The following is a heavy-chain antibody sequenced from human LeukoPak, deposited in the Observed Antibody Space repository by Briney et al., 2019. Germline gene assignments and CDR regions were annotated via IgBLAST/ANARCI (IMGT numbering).Heavy chain of an antibody. J-gene: IGHJ4*02. Sequence: SATLSLTCAVSGYSISSGYYWGWIRQPPGKGLGWIGSIYHSGSTYYNPSLKSRVTISVDTSKNQFSLKLSSVTAADTAVYYCATWSGYPYYFDYWGQGTLVTVSS. CDR2: IYHSGST. V-gene: IGHV4-38-2*01. CDR1: GYSISSGYY. CDR3: ATWSGYPYYFDY. D-gene: IGHD3-3*01.